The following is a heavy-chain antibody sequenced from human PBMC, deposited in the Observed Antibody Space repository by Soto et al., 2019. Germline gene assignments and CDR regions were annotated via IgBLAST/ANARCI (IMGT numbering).Heavy chain of an antibody. D-gene: IGHD6-13*01. CDR2: ISYDGSNK. CDR3: AKNQGYSSSWRFDY. J-gene: IGHJ4*02. CDR1: GFTFSSYG. V-gene: IGHV3-30*18. Sequence: HPGGSLRLSCAASGFTFSSYGMHWVRQAPGKGLEWVAVISYDGSNKYYADSVKGRFTISRDNSKNTLYLQMNSLRAEDTAVYYCAKNQGYSSSWRFDYWGQGTLVTVSS.